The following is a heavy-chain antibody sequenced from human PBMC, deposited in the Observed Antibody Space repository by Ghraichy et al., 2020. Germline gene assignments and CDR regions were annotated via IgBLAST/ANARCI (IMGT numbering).Heavy chain of an antibody. D-gene: IGHD6-13*01. V-gene: IGHV3-23*01. CDR1: GFTFSSYA. Sequence: GGSLRLSCAASGFTFSSYAMSWVRQAPGKGLEWVSAISGSGGSTYYADSVKGRFTISRDNSKNTLYLQMNSLRAEDTAVYYCARDIAAAGSYYYGMDVWGQGTTVTVSS. CDR2: ISGSGGST. CDR3: ARDIAAAGSYYYGMDV. J-gene: IGHJ6*02.